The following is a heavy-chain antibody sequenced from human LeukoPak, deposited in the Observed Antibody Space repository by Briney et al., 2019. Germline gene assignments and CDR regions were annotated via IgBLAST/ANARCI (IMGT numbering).Heavy chain of an antibody. V-gene: IGHV1-2*02. CDR3: ARLSDYGILTGYGWFDP. D-gene: IGHD3-9*01. CDR2: INPNSGGT. Sequence: GASVKVSCKASGYTFIGYYMHWVRQAPGQGLEWMGWINPNSGGTNYAQKFQGRVTMTRDTSISTAYMELSRLRSDDTAVYYCARLSDYGILTGYGWFDPWGQGTLVTVSS. CDR1: GYTFIGYY. J-gene: IGHJ5*02.